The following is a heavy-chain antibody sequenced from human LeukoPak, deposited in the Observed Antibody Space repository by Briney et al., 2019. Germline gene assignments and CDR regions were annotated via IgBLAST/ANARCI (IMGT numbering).Heavy chain of an antibody. CDR2: ISSSSSYI. J-gene: IGHJ4*02. CDR1: GFTFSSYS. D-gene: IGHD3-22*01. V-gene: IGHV3-21*01. CDR3: ARGTNWDRSGYYLDY. Sequence: GGSLRLSCAASGFTFSSYSMNWVRQAPGKGLEGVSSISSSSSYIYYADSVKGRFTISGDNAKNSLYLQMNSLRAEDTAVYYCARGTNWDRSGYYLDYWGQGTLVTVSS.